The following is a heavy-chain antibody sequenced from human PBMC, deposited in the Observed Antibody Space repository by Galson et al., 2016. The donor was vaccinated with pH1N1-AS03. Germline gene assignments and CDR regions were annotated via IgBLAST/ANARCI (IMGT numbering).Heavy chain of an antibody. D-gene: IGHD2-8*01. CDR2: IYYTGSS. J-gene: IGHJ5*02. Sequence: SETLSLTCSVSGGSIDNSRFYWGWIRQPPGKGLEWIGSIYYTGSSYYNPSLKSRVIISVDTSKNQFSLKLSSVTAADTAVYFCAKTKLSPGVNWFDPWGQGKMDTVSS. CDR1: GGSIDNSRFY. V-gene: IGHV4-39*07. CDR3: AKTKLSPGVNWFDP.